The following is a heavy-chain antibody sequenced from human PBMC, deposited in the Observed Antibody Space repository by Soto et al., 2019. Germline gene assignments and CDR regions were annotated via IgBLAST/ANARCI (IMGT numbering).Heavy chain of an antibody. Sequence: QVQLVQSGAEVKKPGSSVKVSCKASGGTFSSYAISWVRQAPGQGLEWMGGIIPIFGTANYAQKFQGRVTITADKSTSTAYMELSSLRSEDTAVSYCARGGVVVPASYYYYGMDVWGQGTTVTVSS. CDR1: GGTFSSYA. J-gene: IGHJ6*02. CDR2: IIPIFGTA. V-gene: IGHV1-69*06. CDR3: ARGGVVVPASYYYYGMDV. D-gene: IGHD2-2*01.